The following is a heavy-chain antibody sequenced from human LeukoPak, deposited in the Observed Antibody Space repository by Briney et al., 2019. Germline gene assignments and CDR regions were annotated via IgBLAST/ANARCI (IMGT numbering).Heavy chain of an antibody. CDR1: GGSISSYY. J-gene: IGHJ4*02. CDR2: IYYSGRT. V-gene: IGHV4-59*04. D-gene: IGHD2-15*01. CDR3: ARHPSPYGCSGGSCYDFDY. Sequence: PSETLSLTCTVSGGSISSYYWSWIRQPPGKGLEWIGYIYYSGRTYYNPSLKSRVTISVDTSKNQFSLKLNSVTAADTAVYYCARHPSPYGCSGGSCYDFDYWGQGTLVTVSS.